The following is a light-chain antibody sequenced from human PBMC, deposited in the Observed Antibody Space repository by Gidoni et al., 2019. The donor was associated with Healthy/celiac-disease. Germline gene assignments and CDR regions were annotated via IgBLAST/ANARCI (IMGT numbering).Light chain of an antibody. CDR2: DAS. Sequence: EIVLTQSPATLSLSPGERATLSCRASQSVSSYLAWYQQKPGQAPRLLIYDASNRATGIPARFSGISSLEPEDFAVYYCQQRSNWPWTFXXXTKVEIK. J-gene: IGKJ1*01. CDR3: QQRSNWPWT. CDR1: QSVSSY. V-gene: IGKV3-11*01.